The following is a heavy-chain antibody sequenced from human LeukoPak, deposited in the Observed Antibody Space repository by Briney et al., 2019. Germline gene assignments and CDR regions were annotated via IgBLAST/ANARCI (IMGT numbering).Heavy chain of an antibody. J-gene: IGHJ3*02. Sequence: PSETLSLTCAVYGGSFSGYYWSWIRQPPGKGLEWIGEINHSGSTNYNPSLKSRVTISVDTSKNQFSLKLSSVTAADTAVYYCARGGNGDSKPDAFDIWGQGTMVTVSS. CDR2: INHSGST. V-gene: IGHV4-34*01. D-gene: IGHD2-21*01. CDR1: GGSFSGYY. CDR3: ARGGNGDSKPDAFDI.